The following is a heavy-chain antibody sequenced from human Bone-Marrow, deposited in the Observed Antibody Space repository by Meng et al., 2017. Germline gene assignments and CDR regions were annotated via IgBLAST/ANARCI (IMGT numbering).Heavy chain of an antibody. J-gene: IGHJ4*02. CDR2: INPNSGGT. CDR1: GYTFTGYY. Sequence: ASVKVSCKASGYTFTGYYMHWVRQAPGQGLEWMGWINPNSGGTNYAQKFQGRVTMTRDTSISTAYMELSSLRSEDTAVYYCARGRPTGYSSSWYLFDYWGQGTLVTVSS. V-gene: IGHV1-2*02. CDR3: ARGRPTGYSSSWYLFDY. D-gene: IGHD6-13*01.